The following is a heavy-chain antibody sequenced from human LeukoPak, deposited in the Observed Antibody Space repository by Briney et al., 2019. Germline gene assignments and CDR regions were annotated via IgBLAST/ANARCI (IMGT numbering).Heavy chain of an antibody. CDR1: GGSISSGGYY. V-gene: IGHV4-31*03. D-gene: IGHD3-3*02. CDR3: ARGGIFVVVPPGDYGMDV. CDR2: IYYSGST. J-gene: IGHJ6*02. Sequence: SETLSLPCTVSGGSISSGGYYCTWIRQHPGKGLEWIGDIYYSGSTYYNPSLKSRVTISIDTSKNQFSLELRSVTAADTAVYYCARGGIFVVVPPGDYGMDVWGQGTTVTVSS.